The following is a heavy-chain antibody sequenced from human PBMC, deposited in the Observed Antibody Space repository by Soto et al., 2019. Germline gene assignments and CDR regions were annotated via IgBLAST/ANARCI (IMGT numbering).Heavy chain of an antibody. J-gene: IGHJ4*02. V-gene: IGHV6-1*01. CDR1: GDSVSSNSAA. Sequence: QTLSLTCAISGDSVSSNSAAWNWIRQSPSRGLEWLGRTYYRSKWYNDYAVSVKSRITINPDTSKNQFSLQLNSVTPEDTAVYYCASEYCNGGSCYSDYFDYWGQGTLVTVSS. D-gene: IGHD2-15*01. CDR2: TYYRSKWYN. CDR3: ASEYCNGGSCYSDYFDY.